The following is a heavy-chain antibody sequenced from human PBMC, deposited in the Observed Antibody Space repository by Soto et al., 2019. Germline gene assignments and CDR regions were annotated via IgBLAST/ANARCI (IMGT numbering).Heavy chain of an antibody. D-gene: IGHD2-15*01. Sequence: QVQLVQSGAEVKKPGASVKVSCKASGYTFTGYYMHWVRQAPGQGLEWMGWINPNSGGTNYAQKFQGWVTMTRDTSISTAYMELSRLRYDDTAVYYCARDQVKGYCSGGSFTPPRYGMDVWGQGTTVTVSS. CDR3: ARDQVKGYCSGGSFTPPRYGMDV. CDR1: GYTFTGYY. CDR2: INPNSGGT. V-gene: IGHV1-2*04. J-gene: IGHJ6*02.